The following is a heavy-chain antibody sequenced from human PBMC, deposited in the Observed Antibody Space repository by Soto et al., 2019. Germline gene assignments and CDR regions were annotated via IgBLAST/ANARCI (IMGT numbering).Heavy chain of an antibody. CDR2: ISSRNSFI. Sequence: PGESLKISCAASGFTFNTYSMNWVRQAPGKGLEWVSFISSRNSFIYYADSVRGRFTISRDNAKNSVFLQMNSLRVEDTAVYYCARDPAGSTRPYYYGMDVWGQGTTVTVSS. CDR3: ARDPAGSTRPYYYGMDV. D-gene: IGHD2-2*01. J-gene: IGHJ6*02. CDR1: GFTFNTYS. V-gene: IGHV3-21*01.